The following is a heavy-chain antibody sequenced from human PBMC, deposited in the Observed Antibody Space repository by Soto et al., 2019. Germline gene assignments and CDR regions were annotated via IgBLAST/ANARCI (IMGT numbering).Heavy chain of an antibody. CDR3: AQTLGLAVAGPGRFDL. CDR2: ITPFFGTA. CDR1: GGTFSNYA. D-gene: IGHD6-19*01. J-gene: IGHJ2*01. Sequence: QVQLVQSGAEVKKPGSSVKVSCKASGGTFSNYAISWVRQAPGQGLEWMGGITPFFGTANYAQKFKGRVTITAHESMTTAYMELSRLRSEDTAVYYCAQTLGLAVAGPGRFDLWGRGTLVTVSS. V-gene: IGHV1-69*12.